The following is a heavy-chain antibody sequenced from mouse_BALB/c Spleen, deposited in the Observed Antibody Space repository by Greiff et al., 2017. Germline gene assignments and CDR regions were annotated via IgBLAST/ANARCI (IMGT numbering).Heavy chain of an antibody. V-gene: IGHV1-77*01. J-gene: IGHJ4*01. CDR3: ARAPYYYGSSYDAMDY. CDR1: GYTFTDYY. Sequence: QVQLQQSGAELARPGASVKLSCKASGYTFTDYYINWVKQRTGQGLEWIGEIYPGSGNTYYNEKFKGKATLTADKSSSTAYMQLSRLTSEDSAVYFCARAPYYYGSSYDAMDYWGQGTSVTVSS. CDR2: IYPGSGNT. D-gene: IGHD1-1*01.